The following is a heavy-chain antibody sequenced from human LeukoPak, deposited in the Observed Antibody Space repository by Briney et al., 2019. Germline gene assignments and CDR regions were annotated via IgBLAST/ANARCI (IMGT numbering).Heavy chain of an antibody. J-gene: IGHJ6*03. CDR2: IYGSGVT. V-gene: IGHV4-4*07. CDR1: RGSIISNY. Sequence: SGTLSLTCIVSRGSIISNYWSWVRQSAGTGLEWIGRIYGSGVTDYNPPPQSRGTMPLDTSRKQFSLRLTSVTAADTAVYYCARLKFYDSTGYSPGYYMDVWGKGTTVSVFS. CDR3: ARLKFYDSTGYSPGYYMDV. D-gene: IGHD3-22*01.